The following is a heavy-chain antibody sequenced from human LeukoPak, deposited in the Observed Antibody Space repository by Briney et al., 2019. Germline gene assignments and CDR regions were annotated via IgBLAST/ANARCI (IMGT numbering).Heavy chain of an antibody. Sequence: SETLSLTCTVSGGSISTRSYYWGWIRQPPGRGLEWIGSIYYSGSTYYNPSLKRRVTISVDTSKNQFSLKLSSVTAADTAVYYCAREFHNSGYSSSWYEEGFDYWGQGILVTVSS. J-gene: IGHJ4*02. D-gene: IGHD6-13*01. V-gene: IGHV4-39*07. CDR1: GGSISTRSYY. CDR2: IYYSGST. CDR3: AREFHNSGYSSSWYEEGFDY.